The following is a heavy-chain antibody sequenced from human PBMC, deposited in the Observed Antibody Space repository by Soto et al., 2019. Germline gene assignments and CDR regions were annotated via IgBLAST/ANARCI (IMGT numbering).Heavy chain of an antibody. V-gene: IGHV3-48*03. Sequence: GGSLRLSCAASGFTFSNYEMNWVRQAPGKGLEWVSYIGNRGRTIYYADSVKGRFTISRDNAKNSLYLQMNSLRAEDTAVYYCARDPAIYSGKFDYGLDVWGQGTTVTVSS. J-gene: IGHJ6*02. CDR2: IGNRGRTI. CDR3: ARDPAIYSGKFDYGLDV. CDR1: GFTFSNYE. D-gene: IGHD4-4*01.